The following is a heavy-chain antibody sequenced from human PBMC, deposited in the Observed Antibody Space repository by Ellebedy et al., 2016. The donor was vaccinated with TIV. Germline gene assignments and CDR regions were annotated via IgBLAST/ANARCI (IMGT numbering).Heavy chain of an antibody. J-gene: IGHJ3*01. D-gene: IGHD2-2*01. CDR2: IDPSDSYT. V-gene: IGHV5-10-1*01. Sequence: KVSXXGSGYSFTSYWISWVRQMPGKGLEWMGRIDPSDSYTNYSPSFQGHVTISADKSISTAYLQWSSLKASDTAMYYCAREGRVVVVGGVWPWGQGTMVTVSS. CDR1: GYSFTSYW. CDR3: AREGRVVVVGGVWP.